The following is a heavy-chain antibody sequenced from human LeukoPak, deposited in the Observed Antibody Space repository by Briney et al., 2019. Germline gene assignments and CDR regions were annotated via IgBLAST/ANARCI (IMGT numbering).Heavy chain of an antibody. J-gene: IGHJ2*01. CDR3: ARESTSWYFDL. V-gene: IGHV3-53*01. CDR2: IYSGGST. Sequence: VGSLRLSCAAPGFTVSSNYMSWVRQAPGKGLEWVSVIYSGGSTYYADSVKGRFTISRDNSKNTLYLQMNSLRAEDTAVYYCARESTSWYFDLWGRGTLVTVSS. D-gene: IGHD2-2*01. CDR1: GFTVSSNY.